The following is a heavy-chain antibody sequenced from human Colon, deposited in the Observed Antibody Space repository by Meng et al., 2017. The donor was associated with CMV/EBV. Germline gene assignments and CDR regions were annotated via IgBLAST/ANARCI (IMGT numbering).Heavy chain of an antibody. D-gene: IGHD2-2*01. CDR2: ISTSGTYI. Sequence: GESLKISCAASGFTFSSYTMNWVRQAPGKGLEWVASISTSGTYIYYAESLKGRFTISRDNAKNSLDLHMNSLSAEDTAVYYCAREVVPPSRMDVWGQGTTVTVSS. CDR1: GFTFSSYT. CDR3: AREVVPPSRMDV. J-gene: IGHJ6*02. V-gene: IGHV3-21*01.